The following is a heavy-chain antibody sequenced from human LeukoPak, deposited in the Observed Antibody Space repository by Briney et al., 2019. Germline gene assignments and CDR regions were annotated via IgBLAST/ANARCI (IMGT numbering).Heavy chain of an antibody. CDR2: MNPDSGNT. CDR1: GYTLTSYD. J-gene: IGHJ3*02. Sequence: ASVKVSCKASGYTLTSYDINWVRQATGQGLEWMAWMNPDSGNTVYAQKFQGRVTITRNTSISTAYMELSSLRSEDTAVYFCARGRTYYDFWSGYQRGAFDIWGQGTMVSVSS. D-gene: IGHD3-3*01. V-gene: IGHV1-8*03. CDR3: ARGRTYYDFWSGYQRGAFDI.